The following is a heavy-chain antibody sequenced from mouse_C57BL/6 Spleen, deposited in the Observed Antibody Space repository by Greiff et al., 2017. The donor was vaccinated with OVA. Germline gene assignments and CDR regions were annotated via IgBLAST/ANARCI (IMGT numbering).Heavy chain of an antibody. D-gene: IGHD1-1*01. CDR3: ARGTTVVATPYAMDY. CDR2: ISDGGSYT. CDR1: GFTFSSYA. V-gene: IGHV5-4*01. J-gene: IGHJ4*01. Sequence: EVQLVESGGGLVKPGGSLKLSCAASGFTFSSYAMSWVRQTPEKRLEWVATISDGGSYTYYPDNVKGRFTISRDNAKNNLYLQMSHLKAEDTAMYYCARGTTVVATPYAMDYWGQGTSVTVSS.